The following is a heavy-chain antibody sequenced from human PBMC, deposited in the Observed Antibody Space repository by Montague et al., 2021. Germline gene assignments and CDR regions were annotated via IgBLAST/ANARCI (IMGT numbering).Heavy chain of an antibody. V-gene: IGHV4-31*03. CDR3: ARDVGRYTAVGYFDS. CDR2: IHYTGYT. Sequence: TLSLTCNVSGASFNYGDYYWTWIRQHPGKGLEWIGYIHYTGYTQYNPSLNSRLTLPVDTSKNQFSLMLNSVTAADTAVYYCARDVGRYTAVGYFDSWGQGTRVIVSS. J-gene: IGHJ4*02. D-gene: IGHD2-2*02. CDR1: GASFNYGDYY.